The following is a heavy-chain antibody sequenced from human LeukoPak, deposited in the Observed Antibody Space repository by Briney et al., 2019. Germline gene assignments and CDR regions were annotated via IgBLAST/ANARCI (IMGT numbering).Heavy chain of an antibody. D-gene: IGHD2-15*01. CDR3: AKDQVADPSYYYYGMDV. J-gene: IGHJ6*02. CDR1: GFTFSSYA. CDR2: ISGSGGST. V-gene: IGHV3-23*01. Sequence: GGSLRLSCAASGFTFSSYAMSWVRQAPGKGLEWVSAISGSGGSTYYADSVKGRFTISRDNSKNTLYLQMNSLRAEDTAVYYCAKDQVADPSYYYYGMDVWAKGPRSPSP.